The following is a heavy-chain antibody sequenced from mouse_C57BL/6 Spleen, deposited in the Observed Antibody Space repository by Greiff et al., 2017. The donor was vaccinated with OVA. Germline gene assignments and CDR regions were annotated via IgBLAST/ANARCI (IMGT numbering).Heavy chain of an antibody. D-gene: IGHD2-5*01. CDR3: ARAYYSIWYFDV. CDR1: GYTFTSYW. V-gene: IGHV1-52*01. Sequence: QVQLQQPGAELVRPRSSVKLSCKASGYTFTSYWMHWVKQRPIQGLEWIGNIDPSDSETHYNQKFKDKATLTVDKSSSTAYMQLSCLTSEDSAVYYCARAYYSIWYFDVWGTGTTVTVSS. CDR2: IDPSDSET. J-gene: IGHJ1*03.